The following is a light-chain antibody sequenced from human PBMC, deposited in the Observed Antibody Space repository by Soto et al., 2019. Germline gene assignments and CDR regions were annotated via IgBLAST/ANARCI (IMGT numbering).Light chain of an antibody. V-gene: IGLV2-14*01. CDR3: SSYTSSSTVV. J-gene: IGLJ3*02. CDR1: SSDVGGYNY. CDR2: EVS. Sequence: QSALTQPASVSGSPGQSITISCTGTSSDVGGYNYVSWYQQHPGIAPKLMIYEVSNRPSGVSNRFSGSKSGNTASLTISGLQAEDEADYYCSSYTSSSTVVFGGGTKPTVL.